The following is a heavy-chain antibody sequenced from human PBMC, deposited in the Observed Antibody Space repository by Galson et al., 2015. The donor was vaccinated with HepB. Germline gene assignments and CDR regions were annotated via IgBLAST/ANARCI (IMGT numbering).Heavy chain of an antibody. J-gene: IGHJ4*02. D-gene: IGHD3/OR15-3a*01. CDR3: VQKIQDWFIL. Sequence: PALVKPTQTLTLTCTFSGFSLSTREVGVGWVRQPPGKALEWLALTYWTGDSRYNPSLENRLSITKDTSKNHVVLIMTNMDPVDTAAYFCVQKIQDWFILWGQGILVTVSS. CDR2: TYWTGDS. V-gene: IGHV2-5*01. CDR1: GFSLSTREVG.